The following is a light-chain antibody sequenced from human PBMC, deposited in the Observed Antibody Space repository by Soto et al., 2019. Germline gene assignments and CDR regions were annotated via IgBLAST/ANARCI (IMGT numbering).Light chain of an antibody. CDR2: DAS. Sequence: DIQMTQSASTLSASVGDRVTITCRASQTISTWLAWYQQKPGKAPNLLIYDASSLESGVPSRFSGSGSGTEFTLTISSLQPDDFAIYYCQKYNSYSTWTFGQGTKVDIK. CDR3: QKYNSYSTWT. CDR1: QTISTW. J-gene: IGKJ1*01. V-gene: IGKV1-5*01.